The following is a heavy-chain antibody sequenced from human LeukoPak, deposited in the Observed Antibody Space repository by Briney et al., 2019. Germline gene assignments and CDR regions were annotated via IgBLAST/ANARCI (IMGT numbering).Heavy chain of an antibody. CDR2: IYYSGST. CDR3: ARRNYYFDY. CDR1: GGSISSYY. Sequence: SETLSLTCTVSGGSISSYYWSWIRQPPGKGLEWIGYIYYSGSTYYNPSLKSRVTISVDRSKNQFSLKLSSVTAADTAVYYCARRNYYFDYWGQGTLVTVSS. J-gene: IGHJ4*02. V-gene: IGHV4-59*12.